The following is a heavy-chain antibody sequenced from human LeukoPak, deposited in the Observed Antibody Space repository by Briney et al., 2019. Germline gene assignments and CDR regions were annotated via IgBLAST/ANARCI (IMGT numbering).Heavy chain of an antibody. D-gene: IGHD3-22*01. Sequence: GGSLTLSCAASGFTFSGSAMDGVRQASGKGLEWVGGIRSKVKSYATAYAASVKGRFTISRDDSKNTAYLQMNSLKTEDTAVYYCTRPRWGYYDSSGYNDAFDIWGQGTMVTVSS. CDR2: IRSKVKSYAT. CDR1: GFTFSGSA. V-gene: IGHV3-73*01. J-gene: IGHJ3*02. CDR3: TRPRWGYYDSSGYNDAFDI.